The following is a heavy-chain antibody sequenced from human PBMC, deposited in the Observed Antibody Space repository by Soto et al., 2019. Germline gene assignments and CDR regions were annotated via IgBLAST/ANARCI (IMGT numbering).Heavy chain of an antibody. CDR3: DRWFAEPYNWFDP. V-gene: IGHV4-38-2*01. J-gene: IGHJ5*02. CDR2: IYHSGGT. Sequence: PSETLSLTCAVSGDSITTPYYWGWLRQPPGKGLEWIANIYHSGGTYYNPSLRSRASISKDTSKNQFSLRLTAVTAANKDVYFCDRWFAEPYNWFDPWSQRILVTVSS. D-gene: IGHD3-10*01. CDR1: GDSITTPYY.